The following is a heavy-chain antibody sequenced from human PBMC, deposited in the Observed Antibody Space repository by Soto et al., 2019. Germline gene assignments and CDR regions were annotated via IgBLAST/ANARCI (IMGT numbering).Heavy chain of an antibody. J-gene: IGHJ6*02. CDR1: GFTFTGSA. D-gene: IGHD5-18*01. CDR3: TRATGYSDGDYYYYYGMDV. V-gene: IGHV3-73*01. Sequence: GGSLRPSCAASGFTFTGSAMHWVRQASGKGLEWVGRIRIKAHSYATAYAASVKGRFTISRDDSKNTAYLQMNSLKTEDTAVYYCTRATGYSDGDYYYYYGMDVWGQGTTVTVSS. CDR2: IRIKAHSYAT.